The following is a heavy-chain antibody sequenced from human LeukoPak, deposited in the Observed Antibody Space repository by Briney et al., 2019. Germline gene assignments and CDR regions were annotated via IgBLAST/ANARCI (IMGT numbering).Heavy chain of an antibody. Sequence: PSETLSLTCAVYGGSFSGDFWSWIRQSPGKGLEWIGEINHGGSTTYYPSLQSRVTMSVDTSTNQISLKLSSVTAADTAVYYCARRDSSGYEAWFDPWGQGTLVTVSS. J-gene: IGHJ5*02. CDR2: INHGGST. CDR1: GGSFSGDF. D-gene: IGHD3-22*01. CDR3: ARRDSSGYEAWFDP. V-gene: IGHV4-34*01.